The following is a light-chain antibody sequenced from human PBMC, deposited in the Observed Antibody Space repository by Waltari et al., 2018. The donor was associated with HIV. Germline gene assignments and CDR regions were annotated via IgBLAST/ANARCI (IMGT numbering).Light chain of an antibody. Sequence: QSALTQPASVSGSPGQSITISCTGTSSDVGGYNYASCYQQHPGKAPKLMIYDVSNRPSGVSNRFSGSKSGNTASLTISGLQAEDEADYYCSSYTSSSTLYVFGTGTKVTVL. V-gene: IGLV2-14*03. CDR3: SSYTSSSTLYV. CDR2: DVS. CDR1: SSDVGGYNY. J-gene: IGLJ1*01.